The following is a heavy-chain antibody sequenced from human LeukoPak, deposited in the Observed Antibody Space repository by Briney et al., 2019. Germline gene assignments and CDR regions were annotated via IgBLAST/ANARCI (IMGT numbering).Heavy chain of an antibody. V-gene: IGHV3-21*01. CDR1: GFTFSSYS. Sequence: GGSLRLSCAASGFTFSSYSMNWVRQAPGKGLEWVSSISSSSSYIYYADSVKGRFTISRDNAKNSLYLEINSLRAEDTAVYYCARVWNGMDVWGKGTTVTVSS. J-gene: IGHJ6*04. CDR2: ISSSSSYI. CDR3: ARVWNGMDV. D-gene: IGHD3-3*01.